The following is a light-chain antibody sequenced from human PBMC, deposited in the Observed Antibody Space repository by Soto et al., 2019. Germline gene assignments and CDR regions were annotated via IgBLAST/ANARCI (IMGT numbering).Light chain of an antibody. J-gene: IGKJ5*01. CDR3: QQYGSSLIT. Sequence: DIQITQSPSTLSGSVVYRVTITCRASQTISSWLAWYQQKPGKAPKLLIYKASTLKSGVPSRFSGSGSGTEFTLTISSLQPDDFAVYYCQQYGSSLITFGQGTRLEIK. CDR1: QTISSW. V-gene: IGKV1-5*03. CDR2: KAS.